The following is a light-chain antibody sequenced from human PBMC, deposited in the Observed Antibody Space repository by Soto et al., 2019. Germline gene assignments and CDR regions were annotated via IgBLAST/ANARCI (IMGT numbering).Light chain of an antibody. CDR1: QSVSSN. CDR3: QQYNNWPLT. J-gene: IGKJ4*01. CDR2: GAS. Sequence: EIVMTQSPATLSVSPGERATLSCRASQSVSSNLAWYQQKPGQAPRLLIYGASTRATGIPVRFSGRGSGTDFTLTIISLQSEDFAVYYGQQYNNWPLTFGGGTKVEIK. V-gene: IGKV3D-15*01.